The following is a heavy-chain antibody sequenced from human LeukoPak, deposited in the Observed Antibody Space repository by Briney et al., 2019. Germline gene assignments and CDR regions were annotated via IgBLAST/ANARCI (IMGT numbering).Heavy chain of an antibody. J-gene: IGHJ4*02. Sequence: PGGSLRLSCAASGFTFSSYAMSWVRQAPGKGPEWVSAISGSGGSTYYADSVKGRFTISRDNSKNTLYLQMNSLRAEDTAVYYCAKVGGRAAADNNYFDYWGQGTLVTVSS. V-gene: IGHV3-23*01. D-gene: IGHD6-13*01. CDR1: GFTFSSYA. CDR2: ISGSGGST. CDR3: AKVGGRAAADNNYFDY.